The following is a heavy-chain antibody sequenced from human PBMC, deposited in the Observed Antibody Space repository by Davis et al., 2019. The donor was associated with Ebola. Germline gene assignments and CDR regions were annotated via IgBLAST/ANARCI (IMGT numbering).Heavy chain of an antibody. J-gene: IGHJ6*02. CDR1: GYTFTSYG. CDR3: ARGSLAARPGYYYGMDV. V-gene: IGHV1-18*01. D-gene: IGHD6-6*01. CDR2: ISAYNGNT. Sequence: AASVKVSCKASGYTFTSYGISWVRQAPGQGLEWMGWISAYNGNTNYAQKLQGRVTMTTDTSTSTAYMELRSLRSDDTAVYYCARGSLAARPGYYYGMDVWGQGTTVTVSS.